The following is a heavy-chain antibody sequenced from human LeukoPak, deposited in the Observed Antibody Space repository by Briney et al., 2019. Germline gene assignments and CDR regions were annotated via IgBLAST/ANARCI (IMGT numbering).Heavy chain of an antibody. CDR3: ARGIWSRTVSSYYFDC. CDR1: GYTFTNYA. J-gene: IGHJ4*02. Sequence: ASVKVSCKASGYTFTNYAMHWVRQAPGQRLEWMGWINAGNGHTRYSQRFQGRVTITRDTSASTVYMEVTSLRFEDTAVYYCARGIWSRTVSSYYFDCWGQGTLVTVSS. CDR2: INAGNGHT. D-gene: IGHD3-3*01. V-gene: IGHV1-3*01.